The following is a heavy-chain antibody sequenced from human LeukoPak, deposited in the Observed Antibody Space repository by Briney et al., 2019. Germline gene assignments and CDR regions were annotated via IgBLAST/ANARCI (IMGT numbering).Heavy chain of an antibody. V-gene: IGHV1-69*01. Sequence: SVKVFCKASGGTFSSYAISWVRQAPGQGLEWMGGIIPIFGTANYAQKFQGRVTITADESTSTAYMELSSLRSEDTAVYYCAREGACSSTSCYADYWGQGTLVTVSS. CDR3: AREGACSSTSCYADY. J-gene: IGHJ4*02. CDR1: GGTFSSYA. D-gene: IGHD2-2*01. CDR2: IIPIFGTA.